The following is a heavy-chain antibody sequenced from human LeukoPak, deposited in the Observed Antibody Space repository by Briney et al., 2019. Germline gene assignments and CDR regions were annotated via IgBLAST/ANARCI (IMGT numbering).Heavy chain of an antibody. CDR1: GYTFTSYG. J-gene: IGHJ4*02. CDR2: ISAYNGNT. V-gene: IGHV1-18*01. D-gene: IGHD3-16*02. Sequence: ASVKVSCKASGYTFTSYGISWVRQAPGQGLEWMGWISAYNGNTNYAQKLQDRVTMTTDTSTSTAYMELRSLRSDDTAVYYCARDPYDYVWGSYRYTATFDYWGQGTLVTVSS. CDR3: ARDPYDYVWGSYRYTATFDY.